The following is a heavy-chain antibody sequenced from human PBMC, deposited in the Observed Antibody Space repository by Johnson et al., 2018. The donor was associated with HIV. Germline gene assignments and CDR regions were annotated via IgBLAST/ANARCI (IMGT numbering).Heavy chain of an antibody. CDR1: GFTVRSNY. J-gene: IGHJ3*02. CDR2: IYGGGST. V-gene: IGHV3-53*01. Sequence: VQLVESGGGLIQPGGSLRLSCAASGFTVRSNYMSWVRQAPGKGLEWVSVIYGGGSTDYGDSVKGRFTISRDNSKNTLYLQMNSLRAEDTAVYYCAKDQAIAVAYDAFDIWGQGTMVTVSS. CDR3: AKDQAIAVAYDAFDI. D-gene: IGHD6-19*01.